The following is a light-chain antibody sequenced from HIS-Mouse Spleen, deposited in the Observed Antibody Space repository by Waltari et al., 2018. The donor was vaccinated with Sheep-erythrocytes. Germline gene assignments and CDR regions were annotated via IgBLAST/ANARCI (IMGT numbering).Light chain of an antibody. CDR1: SPNIGNNF. Sequence: QSVFTQPPSVSAAPGQKVTISCSGSSPNIGNNFVSWYQQLPGTAPKLLIYDNNKRPSGIPERFSGSNSGNTATLTISGTQAMDEADYYCQAWDSSTAVFGGGTKLTVL. J-gene: IGLJ2*01. CDR2: DNN. V-gene: IGLV1-51*01. CDR3: QAWDSSTAV.